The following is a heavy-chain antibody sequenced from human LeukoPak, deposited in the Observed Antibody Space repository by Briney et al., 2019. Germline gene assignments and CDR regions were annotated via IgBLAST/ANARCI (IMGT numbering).Heavy chain of an antibody. CDR3: ARARDYFDY. J-gene: IGHJ4*02. CDR1: GFTFSSYA. V-gene: IGHV3-30-3*01. CDR2: ISYDGSNK. Sequence: GGSLRLSCAASGFTFSSYAMHWVRQAPGKGLEWVAVISYDGSNKYYADSVKGRFTISRDNSKNTLCLQMNSLRAEDTAVYYCARARDYFDYWGQGTLVTVSS.